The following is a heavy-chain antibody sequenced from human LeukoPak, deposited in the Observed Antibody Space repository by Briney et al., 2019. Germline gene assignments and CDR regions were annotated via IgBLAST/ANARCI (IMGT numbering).Heavy chain of an antibody. CDR1: GGTFSSYA. CDR3: ARGEHDYDSSAFYYGAFDI. D-gene: IGHD3-22*01. Sequence: ASVKVSCKASGGTFSSYAISWVRQAPGQGLEWMGGIIPIFGTANYAQKFQGRVTMTRTTSTTTAYMELSGLTSEDTAIYYCARGEHDYDSSAFYYGAFDIWGQGTMVIVSS. V-gene: IGHV1-69*05. CDR2: IIPIFGTA. J-gene: IGHJ3*02.